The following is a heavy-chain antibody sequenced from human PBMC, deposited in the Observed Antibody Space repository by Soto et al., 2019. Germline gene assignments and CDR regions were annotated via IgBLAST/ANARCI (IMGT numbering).Heavy chain of an antibody. CDR2: INHRGST. J-gene: IGHJ3*02. CDR3: ARGWIAVAGTSDAFDI. V-gene: IGHV4-34*01. Sequence: QVQLQQWGAGLLKPSETLSLTCAVYGGSFSGYYWSWIRQPPGKGLEWIGEINHRGSTNYNPSLKSRVTISVDTSKNQFSLKLSSVTAADTAVYYCARGWIAVAGTSDAFDIWGQGTMVTVSS. CDR1: GGSFSGYY. D-gene: IGHD6-19*01.